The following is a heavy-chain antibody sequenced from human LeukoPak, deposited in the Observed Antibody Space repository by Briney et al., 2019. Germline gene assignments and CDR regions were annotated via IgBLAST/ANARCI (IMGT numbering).Heavy chain of an antibody. Sequence: GGSLRLSCAASGFTFSNYGMSWVRQAPGKGLEWVSYISSSSSTIYYADSVQGRITISRDNAKNSLYLQMNSLRDEDTAVFYCARAPFYCSGGSCYPNYLDCWGQGTLVTVSS. D-gene: IGHD2-15*01. J-gene: IGHJ4*02. CDR1: GFTFSNYG. CDR3: ARAPFYCSGGSCYPNYLDC. CDR2: ISSSSSTI. V-gene: IGHV3-48*02.